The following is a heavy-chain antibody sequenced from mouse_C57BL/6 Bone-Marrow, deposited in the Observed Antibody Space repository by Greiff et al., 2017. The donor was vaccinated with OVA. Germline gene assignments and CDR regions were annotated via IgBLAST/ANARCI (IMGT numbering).Heavy chain of an antibody. CDR2: IDPSDSYT. Sequence: QVQLQQSGAELVMPGASVKLSCKASGYTFTSYWMHWVKQRPGQGLEWIGEIDPSDSYTNYNQKFKGKSTLTVDKSSSTAYMQLSSLTSEDSAVYYCARFGNLPYWGQGTTLTVSS. D-gene: IGHD2-1*01. J-gene: IGHJ2*01. CDR3: ARFGNLPY. V-gene: IGHV1-69*01. CDR1: GYTFTSYW.